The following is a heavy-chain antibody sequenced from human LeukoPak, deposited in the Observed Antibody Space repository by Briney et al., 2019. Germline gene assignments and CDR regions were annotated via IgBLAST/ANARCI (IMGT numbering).Heavy chain of an antibody. V-gene: IGHV4-39*01. CDR1: GGSISSSSYY. J-gene: IGHJ5*02. Sequence: PSGTLSLTCTVSGGSISSSSYYWGWIRQPPGKGLEWIGSIYYSGSTYYNPSLKSRVTISVDTSKNQFSLKLSSVTAAGTAVYYCARRREAPNWFDPWGQGTLVTVSS. CDR2: IYYSGST. CDR3: ARRREAPNWFDP.